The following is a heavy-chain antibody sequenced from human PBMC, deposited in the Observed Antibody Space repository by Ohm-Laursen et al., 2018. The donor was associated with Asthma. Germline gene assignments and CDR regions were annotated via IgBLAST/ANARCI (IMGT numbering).Heavy chain of an antibody. CDR1: GYTFTSYG. J-gene: IGHJ6*02. Sequence: ASVKVSCKASGYTFTSYGISWVRQAPGQGLEWMGWISAYNGNTNYAQKLQGRVTMTTDTSTSTAYMELRSLRSDDTAVYYCARDPRYCSSTSCFSDYYYYGMDVWGQGTTVTVSS. CDR3: ARDPRYCSSTSCFSDYYYYGMDV. D-gene: IGHD2-2*01. V-gene: IGHV1-18*01. CDR2: ISAYNGNT.